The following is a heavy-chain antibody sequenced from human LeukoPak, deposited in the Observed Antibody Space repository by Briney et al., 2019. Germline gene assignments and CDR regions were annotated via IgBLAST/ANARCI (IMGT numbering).Heavy chain of an antibody. CDR2: ISAYNGKT. J-gene: IGHJ4*02. V-gene: IGHV1-18*01. CDR3: VRDRGASGEVTYFDY. D-gene: IGHD2-21*02. CDR1: GFTFSNYW. Sequence: PGGSLRLSCAASGFTFSNYWMSWVRQAPGQGLEWMGWISAYNGKTDYAQKVQGRVTMTTDTSTSTAYMELRSLRSDDTAVYYCVRDRGASGEVTYFDYWGQGTLVTGSS.